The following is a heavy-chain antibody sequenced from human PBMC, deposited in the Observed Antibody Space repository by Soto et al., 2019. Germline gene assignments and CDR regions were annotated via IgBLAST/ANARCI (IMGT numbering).Heavy chain of an antibody. CDR2: ISSNGGST. CDR1: GFTFSSYA. J-gene: IGHJ4*02. V-gene: IGHV3-64*01. D-gene: IGHD6-19*01. CDR3: ASRSSGWYFDY. Sequence: PXXSLRLSFAASGFTFSSYAMNWVLQAPGKGLEYVSAISSNGGSTYYANSVKGRFTISRDNSKNTLYLQMNTLRAEDTAVYYCASRSSGWYFDYWGQGTLVTVSS.